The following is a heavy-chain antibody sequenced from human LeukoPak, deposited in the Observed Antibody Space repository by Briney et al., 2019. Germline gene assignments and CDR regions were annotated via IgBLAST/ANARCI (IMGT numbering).Heavy chain of an antibody. Sequence: SETLSLTCAVYDGSFSDYYWSWIRQPPRKGLEWIGYIYYSGSTNYNPSLKSRVTIFVDTSKNQFTLKLSPVTAADTAVYYCARSVAVAGPENAFDIWGQGTMVTVSS. V-gene: IGHV4-34*01. CDR1: DGSFSDYY. CDR3: ARSVAVAGPENAFDI. D-gene: IGHD6-19*01. J-gene: IGHJ3*02. CDR2: IYYSGST.